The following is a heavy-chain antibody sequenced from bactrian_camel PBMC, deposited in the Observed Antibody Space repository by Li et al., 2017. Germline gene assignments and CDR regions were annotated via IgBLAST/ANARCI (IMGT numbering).Heavy chain of an antibody. D-gene: IGHD4*01. CDR3: AAEGAICGYGDYVIMTAFGY. V-gene: IGHV3S26*01. Sequence: HVQLVESGGGSVQAGGSLRLSCAASGYGASRYCMGWFRQAPGKEREGVAGIDNDGSTSYAGSVEGRFTISKDNANNTLYLQMNSLKPEDTAMYYCAAEGAICGYGDYVIMTAFGYWGRGPRSPSP. CDR2: IDNDGST. J-gene: IGHJ6*01. CDR1: GYGASRYC.